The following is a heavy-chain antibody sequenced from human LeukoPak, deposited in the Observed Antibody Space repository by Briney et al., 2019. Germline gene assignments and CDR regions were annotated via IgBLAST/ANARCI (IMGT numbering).Heavy chain of an antibody. D-gene: IGHD3-3*01. J-gene: IGHJ4*02. CDR3: ASDSGNGFWSGYYRGYYFDY. CDR1: GGTFSSYA. Sequence: SVKVSCKASGGTFSSYAISWVRQAPGQGLEWMGRIIPILGIANYAQKLQGRVTMTTDTSTSTAYMELRSLRSDDTAVYYCASDSGNGFWSGYYRGYYFDYWGQGTLVTVSS. CDR2: IIPILGIA. V-gene: IGHV1-69*04.